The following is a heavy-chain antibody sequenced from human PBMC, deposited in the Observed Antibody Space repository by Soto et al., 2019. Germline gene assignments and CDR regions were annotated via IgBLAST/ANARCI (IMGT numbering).Heavy chain of an antibody. CDR1: GYTFGTSG. V-gene: IGHV1-18*01. J-gene: IGHJ4*02. Sequence: QVQLVQSGAEVKKPGTSMKVSCKASGYTFGTSGISWIRQAPGQGLEWMGWISAYNGNTNYEQKLQDRVTMTTDTSTNTAYLELRSLRSDDTAVYYCARAGHYYDSSGYANWGQGTLVTVSS. D-gene: IGHD3-22*01. CDR2: ISAYNGNT. CDR3: ARAGHYYDSSGYAN.